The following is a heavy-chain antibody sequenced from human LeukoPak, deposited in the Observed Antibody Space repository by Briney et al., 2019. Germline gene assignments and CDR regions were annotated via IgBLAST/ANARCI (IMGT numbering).Heavy chain of an antibody. CDR2: ISYDGSNK. J-gene: IGHJ4*02. CDR1: GFTFSSYG. Sequence: GGSLRLSCAASGFTFSSYGVHWVRQAPGKGLEWVAVISYDGSNKYYADSVKGRFTISRDNSKNTLYLQMNSLRAEDTAVYYCAKDSAYYDSSGYSDYWGQGTLVTVSS. D-gene: IGHD3-22*01. CDR3: AKDSAYYDSSGYSDY. V-gene: IGHV3-30*18.